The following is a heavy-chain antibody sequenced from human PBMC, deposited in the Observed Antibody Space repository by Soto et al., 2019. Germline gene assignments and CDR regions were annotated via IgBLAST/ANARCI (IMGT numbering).Heavy chain of an antibody. D-gene: IGHD1-1*01. Sequence: ASVKVSCKASGYRFSSYGISWVRQAPGQGLEGMGWISGYNGDTKYVQKFQGRLNMTTDTSTSTAYMELRSLRADDTAVYYCARVQLEHLGTYYHYYSMDVWGKGTTVTVS. V-gene: IGHV1-18*01. CDR2: ISGYNGDT. J-gene: IGHJ6*03. CDR3: ARVQLEHLGTYYHYYSMDV. CDR1: GYRFSSYG.